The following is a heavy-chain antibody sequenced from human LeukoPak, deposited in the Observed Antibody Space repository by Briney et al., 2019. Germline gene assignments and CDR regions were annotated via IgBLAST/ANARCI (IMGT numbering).Heavy chain of an antibody. CDR1: GYSISSGYY. Sequence: SETLSLTCAVSGYSISSGYYWGWIRQPPGEGLEWIASISNSGDTYYKPSLKSRVTISVDTFKNQFSLKLTSVTAADTAMYCCARAPGSGWSNWGQGALVTVSS. CDR3: ARAPGSGWSN. V-gene: IGHV4-38-2*01. CDR2: ISNSGDT. J-gene: IGHJ4*02. D-gene: IGHD6-19*01.